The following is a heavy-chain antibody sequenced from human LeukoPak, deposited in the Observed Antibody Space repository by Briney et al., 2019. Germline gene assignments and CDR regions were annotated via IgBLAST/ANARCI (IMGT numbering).Heavy chain of an antibody. D-gene: IGHD1-26*01. CDR1: GFSLNTNGMF. V-gene: IGHV2-70*01. J-gene: IGHJ5*01. CDR3: ARTISGSYSNWFDS. CDR2: IDWDDDK. Sequence: ESGPTLVKPTQTLTLTCTFYGFSLNTNGMFVSWIRQSPGKALEWLALIDWDDDKFYRTSLKTRLTISKDTSRNQVVLTLTNMDPVDTATYYCARTISGSYSNWFDSWGQGTLVTVPS.